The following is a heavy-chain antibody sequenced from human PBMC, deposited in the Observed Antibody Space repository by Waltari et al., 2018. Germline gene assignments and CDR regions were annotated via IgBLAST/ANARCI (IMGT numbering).Heavy chain of an antibody. D-gene: IGHD6-19*01. CDR2: IWYDGSNK. Sequence: QVQLVESGGGVVQPGRSLRLSCAASGFTFSSYGMHWVRQAPGKGLEWVAVIWYDGSNKYYADSVKGRFTISRDNSKNTLYLQMNSLRAEDTAVYYCATRIAVAGMLDYWGQGTLVTVSS. CDR3: ATRIAVAGMLDY. J-gene: IGHJ4*02. CDR1: GFTFSSYG. V-gene: IGHV3-33*01.